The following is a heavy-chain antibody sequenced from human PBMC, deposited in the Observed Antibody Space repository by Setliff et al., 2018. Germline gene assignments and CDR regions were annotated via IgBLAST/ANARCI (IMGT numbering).Heavy chain of an antibody. D-gene: IGHD2-2*01. CDR1: GFRFTNFG. CDR3: VRAPPTVVIPPGRAFFDP. CDR2: ISPYRGNT. J-gene: IGHJ5*02. Sequence: ASVKVSCKTSGFRFTNFGFSWVRQAPGQGLEWLGSISPYRGNTNYPQWLQGRVTMTTDTYTSTANMELRSLRSDDTAVYYCVRAPPTVVIPPGRAFFDPWGQGTLVTVSS. V-gene: IGHV1-18*01.